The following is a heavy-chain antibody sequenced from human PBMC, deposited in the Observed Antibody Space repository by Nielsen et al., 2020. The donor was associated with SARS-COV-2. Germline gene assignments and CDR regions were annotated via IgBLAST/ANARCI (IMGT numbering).Heavy chain of an antibody. D-gene: IGHD1-7*01. J-gene: IGHJ3*02. Sequence: SETLSLTCTVSGGSISSYYWSWIRQPPGKGLEWIGYIYYSGSTYYNPSLKSRVTISVDTSKNQFSLKLSSVTAADTAVYYCATKELGAFDIWGQGTMVTVSS. V-gene: IGHV4-59*04. CDR3: ATKELGAFDI. CDR1: GGSISSYY. CDR2: IYYSGST.